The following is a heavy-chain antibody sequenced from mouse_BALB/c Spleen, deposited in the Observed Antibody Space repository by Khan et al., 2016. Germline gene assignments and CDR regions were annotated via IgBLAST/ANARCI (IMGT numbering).Heavy chain of an antibody. CDR3: ASPIYYDYDVGAVDF. CDR1: GYTFSNYW. D-gene: IGHD2-4*01. J-gene: IGHJ4*01. Sequence: QVRLQQSGADLMKPGASVRISCKATGYTFSNYWIEWVKQRPGHGLEWIGEILPGNDDTIYNEKFKGKATFTADISSNTAYMQLSSLTSEDSAVYYCASPIYYDYDVGAVDFWGQGTSVTVSS. V-gene: IGHV1-9*01. CDR2: ILPGNDDT.